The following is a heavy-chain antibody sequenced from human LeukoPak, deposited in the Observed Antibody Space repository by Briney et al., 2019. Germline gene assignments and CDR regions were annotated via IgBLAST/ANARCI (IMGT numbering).Heavy chain of an antibody. D-gene: IGHD3-10*01. CDR1: GYSFTSYW. Sequence: HGESLQISCKGSGYSFTSYWIGWVRQMPGKGLEWMGIIYPGDSDTRYSPSFQGQVTISADKSISTAYLQWSSLKASDTAMYYCARTITMVRGVMLYGMDVWGQGTTVTVSS. CDR2: IYPGDSDT. J-gene: IGHJ6*02. CDR3: ARTITMVRGVMLYGMDV. V-gene: IGHV5-51*01.